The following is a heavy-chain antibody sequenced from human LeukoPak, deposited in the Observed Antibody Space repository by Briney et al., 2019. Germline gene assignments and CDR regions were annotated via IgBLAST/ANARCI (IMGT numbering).Heavy chain of an antibody. CDR2: ISGSGATT. CDR1: GFTFTSYV. Sequence: PGGSLSLSCAASGFTFTSYVMSWVRQAPGKGLDWVSHISGSGATTFYADSVKGRFTISRDNSKNTLYLQMNSLRAEDTAIYYCAKSRAAAFDSWGQGTLVSVSS. CDR3: AKSRAAAFDS. V-gene: IGHV3-23*01. D-gene: IGHD6-13*01. J-gene: IGHJ4*02.